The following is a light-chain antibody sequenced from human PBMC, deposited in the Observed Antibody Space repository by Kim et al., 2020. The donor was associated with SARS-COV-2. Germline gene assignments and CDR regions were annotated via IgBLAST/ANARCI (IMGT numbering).Light chain of an antibody. CDR1: QSISSW. V-gene: IGKV1-5*01. CDR3: QQYNSYPFT. J-gene: IGKJ3*01. Sequence: GDRVTITCRASQSISSWLAWYQQKPGKAPKLLIYDASSLESGVPSRFSGSGSGTEFTLTIISLQTDDFATYYCQQYNSYPFTFGPGTKV. CDR2: DAS.